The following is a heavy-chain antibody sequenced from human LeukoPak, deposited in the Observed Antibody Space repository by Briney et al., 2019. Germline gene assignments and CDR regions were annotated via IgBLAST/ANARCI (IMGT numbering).Heavy chain of an antibody. J-gene: IGHJ4*02. V-gene: IGHV3-23*01. CDR3: AKDSRYGYRWDYDY. CDR2: ISGSGATT. Sequence: GGSLRLSCAASEFSVGSNYMTWVRQAPGKGLEWVSTISGSGATTYYADSVNGRFTISRDNSKNTLYLQMNSLRAEDTAVYYCAKDSRYGYRWDYDYWGQGTPVTVSS. D-gene: IGHD5-18*01. CDR1: EFSVGSNY.